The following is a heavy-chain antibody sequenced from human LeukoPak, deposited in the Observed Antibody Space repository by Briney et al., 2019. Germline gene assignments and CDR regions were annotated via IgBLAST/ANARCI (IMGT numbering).Heavy chain of an antibody. CDR3: ARVGPYYYDSSGYYSFDY. CDR1: GGSISSYY. D-gene: IGHD3-22*01. J-gene: IGHJ4*02. CDR2: IYTSGST. Sequence: PSETLSLTCTVSGGSISSYYWSWIRQPAGKGLEWIGRIYTSGSTNYNPSLTSRVTMSVDTSKNQFSLKLSSVTAADTAVYYCARVGPYYYDSSGYYSFDYWGQGTLVTVSS. V-gene: IGHV4-4*07.